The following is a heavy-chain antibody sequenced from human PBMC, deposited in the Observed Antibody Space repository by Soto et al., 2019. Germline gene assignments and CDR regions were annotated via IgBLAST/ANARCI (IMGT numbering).Heavy chain of an antibody. CDR3: AKDKGAGARDY. J-gene: IGHJ4*02. V-gene: IGHV3-23*01. Sequence: GGSLRLSCGGSGFTFSTLALTWVRQAPGEGLEWVSSISGNGGNTYYADSVKGRFTISRDNSKNTLYLQMNSLRAEDTAVYYCAKDKGAGARDYWGQGTLVTVSS. CDR2: ISGNGGNT. D-gene: IGHD1-26*01. CDR1: GFTFSTLA.